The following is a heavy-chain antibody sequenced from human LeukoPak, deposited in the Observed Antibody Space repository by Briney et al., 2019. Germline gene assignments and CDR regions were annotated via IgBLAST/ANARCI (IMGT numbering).Heavy chain of an antibody. CDR2: ISSSGSAQ. J-gene: IGHJ4*02. CDR3: ARDSCSSTSCPLDY. CDR1: GFTLSDYY. Sequence: GGSLRLSCAASGFTLSDYYMSWIRQAPGKGLEWVSYISSSGSAQYYADSVKGRFTISRDNGKNSLYLQMNSLRADDTAVYYCARDSCSSTSCPLDYWGQGTLVSVSS. D-gene: IGHD2-2*01. V-gene: IGHV3-11*01.